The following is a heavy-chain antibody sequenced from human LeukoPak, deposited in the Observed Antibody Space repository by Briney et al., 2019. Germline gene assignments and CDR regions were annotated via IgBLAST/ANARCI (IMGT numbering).Heavy chain of an antibody. V-gene: IGHV3-23*01. J-gene: IGHJ6*03. Sequence: GGSLRLSCAASEFSVGSNYMTWVRQAPGKGLEWVSAISGSGGSTYYADSVKGRFTISRDNSKNTLYLQMNSLRAEDTAVYYCAKAWVGDYMDVWGKGTTVTISS. D-gene: IGHD1-26*01. CDR3: AKAWVGDYMDV. CDR1: EFSVGSNY. CDR2: ISGSGGST.